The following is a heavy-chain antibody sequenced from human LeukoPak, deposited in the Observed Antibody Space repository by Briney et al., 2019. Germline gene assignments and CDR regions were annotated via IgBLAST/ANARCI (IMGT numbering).Heavy chain of an antibody. CDR2: MNPKSVNT. J-gene: IGHJ5*02. CDR3: ARVDGLGYCSSTSCYPGYWFDP. D-gene: IGHD2-2*01. CDR1: GYTFTSYD. Sequence: APVKVSCNASGYTFTSYDIKWVRQATGHGLEWMGWMNPKSVNTGYAQKFQGRVTMIRNTSISTAYMELSSLRSEDTGVYYCARVDGLGYCSSTSCYPGYWFDPWGQGTLVTVSS. V-gene: IGHV1-8*01.